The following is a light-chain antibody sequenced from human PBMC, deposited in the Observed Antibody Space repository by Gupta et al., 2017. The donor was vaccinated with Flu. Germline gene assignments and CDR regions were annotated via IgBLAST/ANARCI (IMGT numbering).Light chain of an antibody. CDR1: QDISTW. V-gene: IGKV1-5*03. Sequence: DIQMTQSPSTLSASVGDRVTIPCRASQDISTWLAWYHQKPGEAPKLMIFTASTLHTGVPSRFTGSGSGTEFTLTISSLQPDDIGSYYCQQYNNLPYTFGQGTKLEIK. CDR3: QQYNNLPYT. CDR2: TAS. J-gene: IGKJ2*01.